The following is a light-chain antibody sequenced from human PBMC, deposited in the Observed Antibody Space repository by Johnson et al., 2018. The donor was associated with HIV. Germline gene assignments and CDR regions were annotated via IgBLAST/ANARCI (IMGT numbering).Light chain of an antibody. CDR1: SSNIGSNT. J-gene: IGLJ1*01. CDR2: RNN. Sequence: QSVLTQPPSASGTPGQRVTISCSGSSSNIGSNTVNWYQQLPGTAPKLLIYRNNQRPSGVPDRFSGSKSGTSASLAISGIQAEDEADYYCAAWDDSLNGLYVFGTGTKVTVL. V-gene: IGLV1-44*01. CDR3: AAWDDSLNGLYV.